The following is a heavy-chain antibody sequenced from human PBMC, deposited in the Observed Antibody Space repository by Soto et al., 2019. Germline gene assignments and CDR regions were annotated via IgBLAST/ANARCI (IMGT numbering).Heavy chain of an antibody. D-gene: IGHD2-8*01. CDR3: ATDSVGYCTNGVCYGRGTDTLWFGEFIFDFDY. Sequence: PGGSLRLSCAASGFTFSSYGMHWVRQAPGKGLEWVAVISYDGSNKYYAEYVKGRFTISRDNSKNTLYLQMNSLRAEDKAVYYCATDSVGYCTNGVCYGRGTDTLWFGEFIFDFDYWGQGTLVTVSS. J-gene: IGHJ4*02. CDR2: ISYDGSNK. CDR1: GFTFSSYG. V-gene: IGHV3-30*03.